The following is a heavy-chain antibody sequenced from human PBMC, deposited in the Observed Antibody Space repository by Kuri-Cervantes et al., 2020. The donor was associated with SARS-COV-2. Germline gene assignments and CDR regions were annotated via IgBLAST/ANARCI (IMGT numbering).Heavy chain of an antibody. V-gene: IGHV3-30-3*01. CDR1: GFTFSNAW. D-gene: IGHD6-6*01. CDR3: ARDPRYSSSWLDY. Sequence: GGSLRLSCAASGFTFSNAWMSWVRQAPGKGLEWVAFIEYDGSSKYYADSVTGRFTVSRDNSKNTLFLHMDSLRGEDTAVYYCARDPRYSSSWLDYWGQGTLVTVSS. CDR2: IEYDGSSK. J-gene: IGHJ4*02.